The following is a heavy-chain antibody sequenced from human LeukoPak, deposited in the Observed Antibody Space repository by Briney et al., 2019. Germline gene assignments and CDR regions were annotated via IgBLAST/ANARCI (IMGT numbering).Heavy chain of an antibody. CDR1: GFTFNNYG. CDR3: ARDVVAAPGTWDY. J-gene: IGHJ4*02. V-gene: IGHV3-23*01. CDR2: ISGSGGST. Sequence: AGGSLRLSCAASGFTFNNYGMHWVRQAPGKGLEWVSAISGSGGSTYYADSVKGRFTISRDNSKNTLYLQMNSLRAEDTAVYYCARDVVAAPGTWDYWGQGTLVTVSS. D-gene: IGHD6-13*01.